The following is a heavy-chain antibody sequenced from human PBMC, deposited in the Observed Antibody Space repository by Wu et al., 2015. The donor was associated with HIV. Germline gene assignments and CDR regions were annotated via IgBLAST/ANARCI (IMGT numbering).Heavy chain of an antibody. CDR1: GYTFTSYG. D-gene: IGHD6-19*01. J-gene: IGHJ5*02. CDR2: ISADNINT. CDR3: ARGIAVTPMANWFDP. V-gene: IGHV1-18*01. Sequence: QVQLVQSGPEVKIPGASVKVSCKAFGYTFTSYGVSWVRQAPGQGLEWMGWISADNINTHYAQKLQGRVTLTTDTSTSTAYMELRSLRSDDTAVYYCARGIAVTPMANWFDPVGPGNPGHRLL.